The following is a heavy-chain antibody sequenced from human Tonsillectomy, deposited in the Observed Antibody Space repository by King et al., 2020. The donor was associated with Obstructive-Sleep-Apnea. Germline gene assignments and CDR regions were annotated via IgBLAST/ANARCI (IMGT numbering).Heavy chain of an antibody. CDR1: GFTYNSYW. V-gene: IGHV3-7*03. Sequence: VQLVESGGSLVQPGGSLRLSCAASGFTYNSYWMNWVRQAPGKGLEWVANIKQDGSEKYYVDSVKGRFTISRDNAKNSLYLQMNSLRAEVTAVYYCARDQPKSYYYYSSADSREYDAFDIWGQGTMVTVSS. J-gene: IGHJ3*02. CDR2: IKQDGSEK. D-gene: IGHD3-22*01. CDR3: ARDQPKSYYYYSSADSREYDAFDI.